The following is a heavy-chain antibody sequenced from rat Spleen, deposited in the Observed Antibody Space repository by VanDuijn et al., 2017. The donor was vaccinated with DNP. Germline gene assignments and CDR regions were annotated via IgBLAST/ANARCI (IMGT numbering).Heavy chain of an antibody. V-gene: IGHV6-6*01. CDR3: AAPSY. CDR1: GFTFSTAW. Sequence: EVQVLESGGGLVQPGNSLKLSCATSGFTFSTAWMYWYRQFPEKRLEWVAQIKPKSNNYATDYIETVKGRFTIPRDDSKSSIYLQMNNLKEEDTAIYYCAAPSYWGQGVMVTVSS. J-gene: IGHJ2*01. CDR2: IKPKSNNYAT.